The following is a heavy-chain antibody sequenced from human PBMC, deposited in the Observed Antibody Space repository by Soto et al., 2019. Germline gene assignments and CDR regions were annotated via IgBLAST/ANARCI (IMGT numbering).Heavy chain of an antibody. CDR1: GFTFSDYY. V-gene: IGHV3-11*06. Sequence: PGGSLRLSCAASGFTFSDYYMSWIRQAPGKGLEWVSYISSSSSYTNYADSVKGRFTISRDNAKNSLYLQMNSLRAEDTAVYYCAVEQGSSPYYWGQGTLVTVSS. J-gene: IGHJ4*02. CDR2: ISSSSSYT. CDR3: AVEQGSSPYY.